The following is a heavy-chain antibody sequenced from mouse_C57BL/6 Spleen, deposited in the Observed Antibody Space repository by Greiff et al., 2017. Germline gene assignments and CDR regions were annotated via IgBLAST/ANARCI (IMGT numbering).Heavy chain of an antibody. CDR3: TRSKRGQLRHLDY. J-gene: IGHJ2*01. Sequence: VQLQQSGAELVRPGASVTLSCKASGYTFTDYEMHWVKQTPVHGLEWIGAIDPETGGTAYNQKFKGKAILTADKSSSTAYMELRSLSSEDSAVYYCTRSKRGQLRHLDYWGQGTTLTVAS. CDR1: GYTFTDYE. V-gene: IGHV1-15*01. CDR2: IDPETGGT. D-gene: IGHD3-2*02.